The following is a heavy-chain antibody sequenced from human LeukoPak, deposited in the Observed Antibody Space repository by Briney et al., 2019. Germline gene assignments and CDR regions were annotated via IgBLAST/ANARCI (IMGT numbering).Heavy chain of an antibody. CDR3: ARDSPTSRIVGANRGYFDY. J-gene: IGHJ4*02. CDR2: IIPIFGTA. D-gene: IGHD1-26*01. Sequence: SVKVSCKASGGTFSSYAISWVRQAPGQGLEWMGGIIPIFGTANYAQKFQGRVTITADESTSTAYMELSSLRSEDTAVYYCARDSPTSRIVGANRGYFDYWGQGTLVTVSS. V-gene: IGHV1-69*13. CDR1: GGTFSSYA.